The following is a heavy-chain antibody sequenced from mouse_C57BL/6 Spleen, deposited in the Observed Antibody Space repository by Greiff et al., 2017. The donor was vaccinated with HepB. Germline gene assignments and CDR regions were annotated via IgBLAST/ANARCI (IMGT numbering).Heavy chain of an antibody. D-gene: IGHD1-1*01. J-gene: IGHJ2*01. CDR2: IHPNSGST. Sequence: QVHVKQSGAELVKPGASVKLSCKASGYTFTSYWMHWVKQRPGQGLEWIGMIHPNSGSTNYNEKFKSKATLTVDKSSSTAYMQLSSLTSEDSAVYYCARYTVVADFDYWGQGTTLTVSS. V-gene: IGHV1-64*01. CDR1: GYTFTSYW. CDR3: ARYTVVADFDY.